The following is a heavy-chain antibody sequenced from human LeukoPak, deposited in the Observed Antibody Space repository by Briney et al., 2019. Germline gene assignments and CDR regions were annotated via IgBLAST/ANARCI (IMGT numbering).Heavy chain of an antibody. D-gene: IGHD2-15*01. CDR1: GYTFTAYY. CDR3: ASYPRYVSSPPFDY. V-gene: IGHV1-2*02. Sequence: ASVKVSCKASGYTFTAYYMHWVRQAPGQGFEWMGWINPNTGDTNYAQKFQGRVTMTRDTTISPAYMELSRLTSDDTAVYYCASYPRYVSSPPFDYWGQGTLVTVSS. CDR2: INPNTGDT. J-gene: IGHJ4*02.